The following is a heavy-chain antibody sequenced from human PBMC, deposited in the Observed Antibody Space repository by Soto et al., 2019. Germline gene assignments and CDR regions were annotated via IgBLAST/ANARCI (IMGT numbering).Heavy chain of an antibody. Sequence: SETLSLTCTVSGGCVSSGSYYWCWIRQPPGKGLEWIGYIYYSGSTNYNPSLKSRVTISVDTSKNQFSLKLSSVTAADTAVYYCARDRRNNYALDYWGQGTLVTVSS. D-gene: IGHD4-4*01. J-gene: IGHJ4*02. V-gene: IGHV4-61*01. CDR2: IYYSGST. CDR3: ARDRRNNYALDY. CDR1: GGCVSSGSYY.